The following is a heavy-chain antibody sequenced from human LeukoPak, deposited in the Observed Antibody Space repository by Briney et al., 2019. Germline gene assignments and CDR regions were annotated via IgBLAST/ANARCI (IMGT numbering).Heavy chain of an antibody. V-gene: IGHV3-74*01. CDR2: INSDGSWT. CDR1: GNYW. J-gene: IGHJ4*02. CDR3: AKDSHYDSSGYYYVTWTYFDY. Sequence: GGSLRLSCAASGNYWMHWVRQVPGKGLVWVSHINSDGSWTSYADSVKGRFTISKDNAKNTVYLQMNSLRAEDTAVYYCAKDSHYDSSGYYYVTWTYFDYWGQGTLVTVSS. D-gene: IGHD3-22*01.